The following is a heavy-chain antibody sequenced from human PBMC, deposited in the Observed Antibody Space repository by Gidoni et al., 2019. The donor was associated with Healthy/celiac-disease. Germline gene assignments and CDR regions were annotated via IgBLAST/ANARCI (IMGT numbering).Heavy chain of an antibody. Sequence: QVQLVQSGAEVKTPGSSVKVSCKASGGTFSSYAISWLRQAPGQGLEWMGRIIPILGIANYAQKFQGRVTITADKSTSTAYMELSSLRSEDTAVYYCARDSNPAYCGGDCYPYYYYGMDVWGQGTTVTVSS. CDR1: GGTFSSYA. D-gene: IGHD2-21*02. V-gene: IGHV1-69*09. CDR3: ARDSNPAYCGGDCYPYYYYGMDV. CDR2: IIPILGIA. J-gene: IGHJ6*02.